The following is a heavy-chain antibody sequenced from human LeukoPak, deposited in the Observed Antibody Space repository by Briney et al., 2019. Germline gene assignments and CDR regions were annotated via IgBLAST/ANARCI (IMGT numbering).Heavy chain of an antibody. CDR2: IYSGGTT. CDR1: GFTVSSYY. Sequence: AGGSLRLPCAASGFTVSSYYMSWVRQAPGKGLEWVSLIYSGGTTYYADSVKGRFTISRDNSKNTLYLQMNSLRAEDTALYYCARDRAGGYDAFDYWGQGTLVTVSS. J-gene: IGHJ4*02. V-gene: IGHV3-53*01. CDR3: ARDRAGGYDAFDY. D-gene: IGHD5-12*01.